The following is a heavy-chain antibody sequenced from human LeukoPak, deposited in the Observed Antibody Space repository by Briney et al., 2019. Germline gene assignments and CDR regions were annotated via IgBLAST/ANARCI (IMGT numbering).Heavy chain of an antibody. V-gene: IGHV1-2*02. Sequence: ASVKVSCKASGYTFTGYHMHWVRQAPGQGLEWMGWINSNSGGTNYAQKFQGRVTMTRDTSISTAYMELSRLTSDDTAVYYCARSSSWVPDYFDYWGQGTLVTVSS. J-gene: IGHJ4*02. CDR2: INSNSGGT. D-gene: IGHD6-13*01. CDR3: ARSSSWVPDYFDY. CDR1: GYTFTGYH.